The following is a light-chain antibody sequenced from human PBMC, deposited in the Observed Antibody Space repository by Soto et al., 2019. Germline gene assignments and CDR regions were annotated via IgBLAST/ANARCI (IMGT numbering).Light chain of an antibody. J-gene: IGLJ3*02. Sequence: QSVLTQPPSASGTPGQRVTISCSGSSSNIGSNTVNWYQQLPGTAPKLLIYSNNQRPSGVPDRFSGSKSGTSASLAISGLXXXXXXXXXXXAWDDSLNGRDWVFGGGTKLTV. V-gene: IGLV1-44*01. CDR3: XAWDDSLNGRDWV. CDR1: SSNIGSNT. CDR2: SNN.